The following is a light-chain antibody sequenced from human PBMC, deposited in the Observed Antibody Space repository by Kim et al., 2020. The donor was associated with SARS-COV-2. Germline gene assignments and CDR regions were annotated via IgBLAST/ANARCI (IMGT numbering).Light chain of an antibody. CDR3: QQRGNWPPALT. J-gene: IGKJ4*01. V-gene: IGKV3-11*01. CDR2: DAA. CDR1: HNIDIS. Sequence: PGESPTPSCRASHNIDISLAWYPQTPGQAPRLLIYDAAIRAAGIPDRFSASGSGTDFTLTIGSLAPEDFAVYYCQQRGNWPPALTFGGGTKVDIK.